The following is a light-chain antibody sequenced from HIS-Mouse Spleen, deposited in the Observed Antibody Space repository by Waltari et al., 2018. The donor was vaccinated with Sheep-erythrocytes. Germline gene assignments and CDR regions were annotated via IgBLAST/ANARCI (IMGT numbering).Light chain of an antibody. CDR1: SSDVGSYKL. J-gene: IGLJ3*02. CDR3: CSYAGSSTPWV. CDR2: EGS. Sequence: QSALTHPASVYGSPGQSQTIYCNGTSSDVGSYKLFSWYQQHPGKAPKLMIYEGSKRPSGVSNRFSGSKSGNTASLTISGLQAEDEADYYCCSYAGSSTPWVFGGGTKLTVL. V-gene: IGLV2-23*01.